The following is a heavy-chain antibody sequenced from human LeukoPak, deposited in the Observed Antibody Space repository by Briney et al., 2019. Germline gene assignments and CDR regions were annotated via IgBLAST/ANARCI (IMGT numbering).Heavy chain of an antibody. J-gene: IGHJ4*02. CDR3: ARISSDSISYYDH. V-gene: IGHV3-74*01. CDR2: INSEGSTI. D-gene: IGHD3-22*01. CDR1: GFIFSSYW. Sequence: GGSLRLSCAASGFIFSSYWMHWVRQAPGKGLVWVSRINSEGSTISYADSVKGRFTISRDNAKNTLFLQMNSLRAEDTAVYYCARISSDSISYYDHWGQGTLVTVSS.